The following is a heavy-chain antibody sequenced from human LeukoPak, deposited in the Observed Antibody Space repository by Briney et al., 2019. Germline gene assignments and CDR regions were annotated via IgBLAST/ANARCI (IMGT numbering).Heavy chain of an antibody. CDR1: GGSISSYY. D-gene: IGHD5-12*01. Sequence: SETLSLTCTVSGGSISSYYWSWIRQPPGEGLEWLGYIYYSGSTNYNPSLKSRVTISVDTSKNQFSLKLSSVTAADTAVYYCARHPSGYDYYYYYGMDVWGQGTTVTVSS. CDR2: IYYSGST. V-gene: IGHV4-59*08. J-gene: IGHJ6*02. CDR3: ARHPSGYDYYYYYGMDV.